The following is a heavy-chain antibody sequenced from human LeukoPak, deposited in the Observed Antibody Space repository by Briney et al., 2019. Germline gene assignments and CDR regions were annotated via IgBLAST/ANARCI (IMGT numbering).Heavy chain of an antibody. CDR3: ARGEDCSSTSCYLGCDI. V-gene: IGHV4-34*01. D-gene: IGHD2-2*01. J-gene: IGHJ3*02. CDR2: INHSGST. Sequence: SETLSLTCAVYGGSFSGYYWSWIRQPPGKGLEWIGEINHSGSTNYNPSLKSRVTISVDTSKNQFSLKLSSVTAADTAVYYCARGEDCSSTSCYLGCDIWDQGTMVTVSS. CDR1: GGSFSGYY.